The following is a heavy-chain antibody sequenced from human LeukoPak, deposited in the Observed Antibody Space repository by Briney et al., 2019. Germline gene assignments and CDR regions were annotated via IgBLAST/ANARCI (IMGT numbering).Heavy chain of an antibody. V-gene: IGHV3-30*02. J-gene: IGHJ3*02. CDR1: GFTFSSYW. CDR2: IRYDGSNK. D-gene: IGHD6-19*01. Sequence: PGGSLRLSCAASGFTFSSYWMSWVRQAPGKGLEWVAFIRYDGSNKYYADSVKGRFTISRDNSKNTLYLQMNSLRAADTAVYYCAKEAGEVAAKPIDAFDIWGQGTMVTVSS. CDR3: AKEAGEVAAKPIDAFDI.